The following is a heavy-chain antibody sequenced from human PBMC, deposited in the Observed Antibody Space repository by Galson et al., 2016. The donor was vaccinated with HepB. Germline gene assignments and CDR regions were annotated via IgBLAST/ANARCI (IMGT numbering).Heavy chain of an antibody. V-gene: IGHV4-4*02. CDR1: GDSISSHNW. D-gene: IGHD5-18*01. Sequence: SETLSLTCTVSGDSISSHNWWSWVRQSPGKGLEWIGEIYHSGSPNYNPSLKSRVTISVDKSKNQFSLKLTSVTAADTAVYYCAREGLWDTQSRGGFDIWGQGTMVTVSS. J-gene: IGHJ3*02. CDR2: IYHSGSP. CDR3: AREGLWDTQSRGGFDI.